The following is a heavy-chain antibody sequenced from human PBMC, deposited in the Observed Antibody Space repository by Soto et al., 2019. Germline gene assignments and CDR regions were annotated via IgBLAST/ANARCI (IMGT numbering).Heavy chain of an antibody. D-gene: IGHD4-17*01. V-gene: IGHV3-30*18. CDR1: GFTFSSYG. CDR2: ISYDGSNK. Sequence: QVQLVESGGGVVQPGRSLRLSCAASGFTFSSYGMHWVRQAPGKGLEWVAVISYDGSNKYYADSVKVRFTISRDNSKNTLYLQMNSLRAEDTAVYYCAKETKGTTGYYYGMDVWGQGTTVTVSS. CDR3: AKETKGTTGYYYGMDV. J-gene: IGHJ6*02.